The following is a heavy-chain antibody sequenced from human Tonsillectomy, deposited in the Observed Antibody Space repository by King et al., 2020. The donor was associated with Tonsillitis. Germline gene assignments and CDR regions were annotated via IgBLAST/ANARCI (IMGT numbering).Heavy chain of an antibody. CDR1: GFSLSNARMG. D-gene: IGHD3-16*02. V-gene: IGHV2-26*01. Sequence: TLKESGPVLVKPTETLTLTCTVSGFSLSNARMGVSWIRQPPGKALEWLAHIFSNDEKSYSASLKSRLTISKEPSKSQVVLTMTNMDPVDTATYYCARIRGGYDYVWGSYRIYDYWGQGTLVTVSS. J-gene: IGHJ4*02. CDR2: IFSNDEK. CDR3: ARIRGGYDYVWGSYRIYDY.